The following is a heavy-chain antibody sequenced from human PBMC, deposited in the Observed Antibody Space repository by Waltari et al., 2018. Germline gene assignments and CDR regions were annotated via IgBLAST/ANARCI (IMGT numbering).Heavy chain of an antibody. D-gene: IGHD6-19*01. CDR3: VTGPRDKWVGRYSGEFFHH. Sequence: QVQLQQWGAVLLRPSETLSLSCAVYGVSLSAYYWTCIRQHLGKGLAWIGEKNLAESTYYNPSLEGGVSIVLDKSKNQFSLHLLAVTAADTALYYCVTGPRDKWVGRYSGEFFHHWGPGTLVTVSS. J-gene: IGHJ1*01. CDR2: KNLAEST. V-gene: IGHV4-34*02. CDR1: GVSLSAYY.